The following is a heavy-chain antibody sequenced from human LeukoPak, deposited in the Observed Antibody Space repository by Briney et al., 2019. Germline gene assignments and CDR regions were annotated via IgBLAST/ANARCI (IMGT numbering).Heavy chain of an antibody. J-gene: IGHJ4*02. D-gene: IGHD4-11*01. CDR3: ARVVGDSHLDY. V-gene: IGHV3-21*01. Sequence: GGSLRLSCAASGFTFSSYGMSWVRQAPGKGLEWISSISSRSIYIYYADSVKGRFTISRDNAKNSLYLQMNSLRAEDTAVYYCARVVGDSHLDYWGQGTLVTVSS. CDR1: GFTFSSYG. CDR2: ISSRSIYI.